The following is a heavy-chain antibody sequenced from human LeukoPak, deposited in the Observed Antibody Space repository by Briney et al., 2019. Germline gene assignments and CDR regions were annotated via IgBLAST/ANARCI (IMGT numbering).Heavy chain of an antibody. CDR2: ISSSSSTI. V-gene: IGHV3-48*01. J-gene: IGHJ6*03. CDR1: GFTFSSYS. D-gene: IGHD3-22*01. Sequence: GGSLRLSCAASGFTFSSYSMNWVRQAPGKGLEWVSYISSSSSTIYYADSVKGRFTISRDNAKNSLYLQMNSLRAEDTAVYYCARDHYYYDSSDYSEGRHMDVWGKGTTVTVSS. CDR3: ARDHYYYDSSDYSEGRHMDV.